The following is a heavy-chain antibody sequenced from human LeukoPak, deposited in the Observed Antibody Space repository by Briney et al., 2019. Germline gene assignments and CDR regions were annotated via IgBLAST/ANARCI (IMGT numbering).Heavy chain of an antibody. V-gene: IGHV3-48*03. CDR2: ISSSGSTI. J-gene: IGHJ4*02. D-gene: IGHD3-22*01. Sequence: GGSLRLSCAASGFTFSSYEMNWVRQAPGKGLEWVSYISSSGSTIYYADSVKGRFTISRDNAKNSLYLQMNSLRAEDTAVYYCARDKDGSGYFYFDYWGQGTLVTVSS. CDR3: ARDKDGSGYFYFDY. CDR1: GFTFSSYE.